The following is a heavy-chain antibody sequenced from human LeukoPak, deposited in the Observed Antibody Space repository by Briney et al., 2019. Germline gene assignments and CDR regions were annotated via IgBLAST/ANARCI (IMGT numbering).Heavy chain of an antibody. Sequence: GASVKVSCKASGYTFTGYYMHWVRQAPGQGLEWMGWINPNSGDTNYAQKFQGRATMTRDTSISTAYMELSRLRSDDTAVYYCARDRVGYCSGGSCYPNWFDPWGQGTLVTVSS. D-gene: IGHD2-15*01. CDR3: ARDRVGYCSGGSCYPNWFDP. J-gene: IGHJ5*02. CDR2: INPNSGDT. CDR1: GYTFTGYY. V-gene: IGHV1-2*02.